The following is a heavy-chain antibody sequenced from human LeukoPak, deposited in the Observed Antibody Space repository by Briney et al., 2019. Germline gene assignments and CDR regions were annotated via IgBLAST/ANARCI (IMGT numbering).Heavy chain of an antibody. D-gene: IGHD2-2*01. CDR3: ASGGSTSGKMDYYYYYGMDV. CDR1: GGTFSSYA. V-gene: IGHV1-69*04. CDR2: IIPILGIA. J-gene: IGHJ6*02. Sequence: SVKVSCKASGGTFSSYAISWVRQAPGQGLEWMGRIIPILGIANYAQKFQGRVTITADKSTSTAYMELSSLRSEDTAVYYCASGGSTSGKMDYYYYYGMDVWGQGTTVTVSS.